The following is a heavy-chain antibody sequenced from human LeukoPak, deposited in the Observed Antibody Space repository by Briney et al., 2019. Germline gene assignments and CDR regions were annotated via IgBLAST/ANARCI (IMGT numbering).Heavy chain of an antibody. CDR2: ISGSGGST. Sequence: GGSLRLSCAASGFIFSNYAMSWVRQAPGKGLEWVAGISGSGGSTYYADSVKGRFTISRDNSKNTLSLQMNSLRAGDTAVYFCARAASSSSDYWGQGTLVTVSS. CDR1: GFIFSNYA. V-gene: IGHV3-23*01. CDR3: ARAASSSSDY. J-gene: IGHJ4*02. D-gene: IGHD6-6*01.